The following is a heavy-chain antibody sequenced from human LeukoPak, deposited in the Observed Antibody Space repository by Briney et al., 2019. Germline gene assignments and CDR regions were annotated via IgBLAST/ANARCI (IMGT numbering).Heavy chain of an antibody. CDR1: GGSFSGYY. CDR3: ARRLNRGITMVRGVIGSKEYYFDY. V-gene: IGHV4-34*01. Sequence: SETLSLTCAVYGGSFSGYYWSWIRQPPGKGLEWNGEINHSGSTNYNPSLKSRVTISVDTSKNQFSLKLSSVTAADTAVYYCARRLNRGITMVRGVIGSKEYYFDYWGQGTLVTVSS. CDR2: INHSGST. D-gene: IGHD3-10*01. J-gene: IGHJ4*02.